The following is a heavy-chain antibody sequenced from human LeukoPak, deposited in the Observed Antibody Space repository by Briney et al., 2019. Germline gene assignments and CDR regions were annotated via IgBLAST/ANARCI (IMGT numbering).Heavy chain of an antibody. CDR3: ARDGAVGALNWFDP. J-gene: IGHJ5*02. D-gene: IGHD1-26*01. CDR1: GGSIRSGDFY. V-gene: IGHV4-30-4*02. CDR2: IYYSGST. Sequence: PSETLSLTCTVSGGSIRSGDFYWSWIRQPPGKGLEWIGYIYYSGSTNYKPSLKSRVTISKDTSKNQFSLKLSSVTAADTAVYYCARDGAVGALNWFDPWGQGTLVTVSS.